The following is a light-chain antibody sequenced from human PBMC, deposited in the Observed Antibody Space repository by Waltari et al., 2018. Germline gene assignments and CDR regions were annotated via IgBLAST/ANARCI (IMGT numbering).Light chain of an antibody. CDR2: EVN. CDR1: SSDAGGYTY. CDR3: GSFAGSNIFV. Sequence: QSALTQPPSASGSPGQSVTISCTGTSSDAGGYTYFSWHQQHPGKAPKLIIYEVNKRPSGVPDRFSGSKSGNSAYLTVPGLQAEDEADYYCGSFAGSNIFVFGIGTKVTVL. J-gene: IGLJ1*01. V-gene: IGLV2-8*01.